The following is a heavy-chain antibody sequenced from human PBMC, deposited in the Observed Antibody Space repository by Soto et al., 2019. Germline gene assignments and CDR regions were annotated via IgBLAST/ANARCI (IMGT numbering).Heavy chain of an antibody. Sequence: ASDTLSLTCTVSGGSISSGGYYWSWIRQHPGKGLEWIGYIYYSGSTYYNPSLKSRVTISVDTSKNQFSLKLSSVTAADTAVYYCARDRDYDSSGYYDAFDIWGQGTMVTVSS. CDR1: GGSISSGGYY. CDR3: ARDRDYDSSGYYDAFDI. D-gene: IGHD3-22*01. J-gene: IGHJ3*02. CDR2: IYYSGST. V-gene: IGHV4-31*03.